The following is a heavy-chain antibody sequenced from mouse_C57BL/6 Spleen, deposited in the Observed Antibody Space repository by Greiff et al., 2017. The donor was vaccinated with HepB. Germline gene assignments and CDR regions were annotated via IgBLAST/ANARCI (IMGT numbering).Heavy chain of an antibody. Sequence: VQLQQSGPELVKPGASVKISCKASGYAFSSSWMNWVKQRPGKGLEWIGRIYPGDGDTNYNGKFKGKATLTADKSSSTAYMQLSSLTSEDSAVYFCARSEAADVPFDYWGQGTTLTVSS. CDR3: ARSEAADVPFDY. CDR2: IYPGDGDT. V-gene: IGHV1-82*01. D-gene: IGHD6-1*01. J-gene: IGHJ2*01. CDR1: GYAFSSSW.